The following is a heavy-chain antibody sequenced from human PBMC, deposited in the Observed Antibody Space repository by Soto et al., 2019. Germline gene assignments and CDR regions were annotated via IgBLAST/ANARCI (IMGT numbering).Heavy chain of an antibody. CDR2: INHSGST. J-gene: IGHJ4*02. D-gene: IGHD6-19*01. V-gene: IGHV4-34*01. CDR1: GGSFSGYY. CDR3: ARTYSSCYPGY. Sequence: QVQLQQWGAGLLKPSETLSLTCAVYGGSFSGYYWSWIRQPPGKGLEWLGEINHSGSTNYNPSLKSRGTISLGTSKNQFSLKLSSVSAADTALYYCARTYSSCYPGYWGQGTLVTVSS.